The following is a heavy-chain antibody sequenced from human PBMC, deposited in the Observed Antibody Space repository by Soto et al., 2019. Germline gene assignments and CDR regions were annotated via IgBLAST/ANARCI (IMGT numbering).Heavy chain of an antibody. CDR1: GGTFSSYA. CDR3: ASPPGYCTNGVCARDYYYGMDV. V-gene: IGHV1-69*13. J-gene: IGHJ6*02. CDR2: IIPIFGTA. D-gene: IGHD2-8*01. Sequence: ASVKVSCKASGGTFSSYAISWVRQAPGQGLEWMGGIIPIFGTANYAQKFQGRVTITADESTSTAYMELSSLRSEDTAVYYCASPPGYCTNGVCARDYYYGMDVWGQGTTVTVS.